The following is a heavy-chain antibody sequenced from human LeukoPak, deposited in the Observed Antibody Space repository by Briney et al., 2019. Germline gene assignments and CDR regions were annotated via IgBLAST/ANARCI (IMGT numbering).Heavy chain of an antibody. Sequence: SETLSLTCTVSGGSFRGHYWTWIRQPPGKGLEWIGNIFFSGSTHYNPSLKSRVTISVDTSKNQISLELTSVTAADTAVYYCARASSFDETTRYNPSWFGPWGQGTLVTVSP. D-gene: IGHD2-2*02. V-gene: IGHV4-59*11. CDR1: GGSFRGHY. CDR2: IFFSGST. J-gene: IGHJ5*02. CDR3: ARASSFDETTRYNPSWFGP.